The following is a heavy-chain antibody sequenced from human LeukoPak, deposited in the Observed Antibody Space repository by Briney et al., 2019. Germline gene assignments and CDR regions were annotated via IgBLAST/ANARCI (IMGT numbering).Heavy chain of an antibody. Sequence: PSETLSLTCAVYGGSFSGYYWSWIRQPPGKGLEWIGEINHSGSTNYDPSLKRRVTISVDTSKNQFSLKLSSVTAADTAVYYCAREGVAAHDAFDIWGQGTMVTVSS. D-gene: IGHD2-15*01. CDR1: GGSFSGYY. CDR3: AREGVAAHDAFDI. CDR2: INHSGST. J-gene: IGHJ3*02. V-gene: IGHV4-34*01.